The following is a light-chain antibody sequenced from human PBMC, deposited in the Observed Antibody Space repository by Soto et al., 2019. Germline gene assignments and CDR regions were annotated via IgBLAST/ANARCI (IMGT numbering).Light chain of an antibody. CDR1: QDISNY. CDR2: DAS. V-gene: IGKV1-33*01. Sequence: DIETTKTHSSLSASVGDRVTITCRASQDISNYLNWYQQRPGKAPKLLIYDASNLERGVPSRFSGTRSGTHFTFAITILHPEDVATYYCQQFESLPITCGQGTRLEIK. CDR3: QQFESLPIT. J-gene: IGKJ5*01.